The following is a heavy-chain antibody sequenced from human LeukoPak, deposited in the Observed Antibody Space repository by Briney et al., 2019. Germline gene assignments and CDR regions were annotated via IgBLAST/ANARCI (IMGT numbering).Heavy chain of an antibody. D-gene: IGHD1-26*01. Sequence: SETLSLTCTVSGGSISSSSYYWSWIRQPPGKGLEWIGYIYYSGSTNYNPSLKSRVTISVDTSKNQFSLKLSSVTAADTAVYYCARREDSWGFDPWGQGTLVTVSS. V-gene: IGHV4-61*01. J-gene: IGHJ5*02. CDR1: GGSISSSSYY. CDR3: ARREDSWGFDP. CDR2: IYYSGST.